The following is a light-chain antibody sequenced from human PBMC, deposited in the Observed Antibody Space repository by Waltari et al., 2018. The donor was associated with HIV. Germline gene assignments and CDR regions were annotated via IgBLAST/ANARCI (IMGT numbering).Light chain of an antibody. CDR3: AAWDDSLSGPNWV. CDR2: RNN. V-gene: IGLV1-47*01. J-gene: IGLJ3*02. Sequence: QSMLTQPPSASGTPGQRVTISCSGSSSNIGRNYVYWYQQLPGTAPKLLIDRNNQGPSGVPDRFSGSKSGPSASLAISGLRSEDEADYYCAAWDDSLSGPNWVFAGGTKLTVL. CDR1: SSNIGRNY.